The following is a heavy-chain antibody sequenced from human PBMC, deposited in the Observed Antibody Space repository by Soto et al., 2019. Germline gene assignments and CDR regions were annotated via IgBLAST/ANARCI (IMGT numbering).Heavy chain of an antibody. CDR1: GGSISSGGYS. Sequence: SETLSLTCAVSGGSISSGGYSWSWIRQPPGKGLEWIGYIYHSGTTYYNPSLKSRVTISVDTSKNQFSLKLSSVTAADTAVYYCARLGNCISTSCYNPIDYWGQGTLVTVSS. J-gene: IGHJ4*02. V-gene: IGHV4-30-2*02. CDR2: IYHSGTT. D-gene: IGHD2-2*02. CDR3: ARLGNCISTSCYNPIDY.